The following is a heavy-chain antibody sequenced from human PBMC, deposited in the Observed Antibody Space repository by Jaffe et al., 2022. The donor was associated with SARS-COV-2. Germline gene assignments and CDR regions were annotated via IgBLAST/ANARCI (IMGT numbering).Heavy chain of an antibody. CDR3: ANDDSGSYAPVDY. J-gene: IGHJ4*02. D-gene: IGHD1-26*01. Sequence: QVQLVESGGGVVQPGRSLRLSCAASGFTFSSYGMHWVRQAPGKGLEWVAVISYDGSNKYYADSVKGRFTISRDNSKNTLYLQMNSLRAEDTAVYYCANDDSGSYAPVDYWGQGTLVTVSS. CDR1: GFTFSSYG. V-gene: IGHV3-30*18. CDR2: ISYDGSNK.